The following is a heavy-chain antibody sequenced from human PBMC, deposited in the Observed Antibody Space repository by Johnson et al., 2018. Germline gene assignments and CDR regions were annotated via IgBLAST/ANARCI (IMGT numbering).Heavy chain of an antibody. D-gene: IGHD2-15*01. CDR2: ISYDGSNK. J-gene: IGHJ6*03. V-gene: IGHV3-30-3*01. CDR1: GFTFSRYA. Sequence: QVQLVESGGGVVQPGRSLRLSCAASGFTFSRYAMHWVRQAPGKGLEWVAVISYDGSNKYFADSVKGRFTISRDNSQNPLYLQMNSPRPEDTAVYEWASAAAPYYYYYMDVGGKGTTVTVSS. CDR3: ASAAAPYYYYYMDV.